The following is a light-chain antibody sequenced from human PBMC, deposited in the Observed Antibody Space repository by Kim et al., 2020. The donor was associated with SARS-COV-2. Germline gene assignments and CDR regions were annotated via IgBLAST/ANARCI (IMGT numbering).Light chain of an antibody. J-gene: IGLJ1*01. Sequence: QLVLTQPPSASASLGASVTLTCTLSSGYSNYKVDWYQQRPGKGPRFVMRVGTGGIVGSKGDGIPDRFSVLGSGLNRYLTIKNIQEEDESDYHCGADHGSGSNFGWGYVFGTGTKVTVL. V-gene: IGLV9-49*01. CDR1: SGYSNYK. CDR2: VGTGGIVG. CDR3: GADHGSGSNFGWGYV.